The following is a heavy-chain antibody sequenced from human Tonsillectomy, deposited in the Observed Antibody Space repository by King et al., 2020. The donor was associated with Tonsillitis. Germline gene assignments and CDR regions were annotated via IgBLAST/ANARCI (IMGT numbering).Heavy chain of an antibody. J-gene: IGHJ6*02. CDR3: ARESTEQLLQSYYYFYGMDV. CDR1: GFTFSNYG. D-gene: IGHD6-13*01. Sequence: VQLVESGGGVVQPGRSLRLSCAASGFTFSNYGIHWVRQAPGKGLEWVAVIWYDGTNKYYGDSVKGRFTVSRDNSKNTLYLQMNSLRAEDTAVYYCARESTEQLLQSYYYFYGMDVWGQGTAVTVSS. CDR2: IWYDGTNK. V-gene: IGHV3-33*01.